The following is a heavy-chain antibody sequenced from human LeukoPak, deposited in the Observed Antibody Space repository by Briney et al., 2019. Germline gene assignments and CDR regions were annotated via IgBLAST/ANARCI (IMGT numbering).Heavy chain of an antibody. Sequence: GGSLRPSCAASGFTFSSYAMSWVRQAPGKGLEWVSGISGSGGSTHYADSVKGRFTISRDNSKNTLYLQMNSLRAEDTAVYYCAKGVDTAGNWFDPWGQGTLVTVSS. CDR3: AKGVDTAGNWFDP. CDR1: GFTFSSYA. CDR2: ISGSGGST. D-gene: IGHD5-18*01. J-gene: IGHJ5*02. V-gene: IGHV3-23*01.